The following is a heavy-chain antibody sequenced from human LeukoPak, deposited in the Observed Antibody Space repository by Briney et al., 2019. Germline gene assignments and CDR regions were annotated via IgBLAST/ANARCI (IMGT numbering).Heavy chain of an antibody. CDR1: GYTFTGYY. CDR3: ARVATGDYGGSDAFDI. D-gene: IGHD4-17*01. J-gene: IGHJ3*02. V-gene: IGHV1-2*02. Sequence: ASVKVSCKASGYTFTGYYMHWVRQAPGQGLEWMGWINPNSGGTNYAQKFQGRVTMTRDASISTAYMELSRLRSDDTAVYYCARVATGDYGGSDAFDIWGQGTMVTVSS. CDR2: INPNSGGT.